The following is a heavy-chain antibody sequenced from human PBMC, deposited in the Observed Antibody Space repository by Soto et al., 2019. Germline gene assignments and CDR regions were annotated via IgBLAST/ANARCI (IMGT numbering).Heavy chain of an antibody. CDR2: ISWNSGSI. Sequence: GGSLRLSCAASGFTFDDYAMHWVRQAPGKGLEWVSGISWNSGSIVYADSVKGRFTISRDNAKNSLYLQMNSLRAEDTAVYYCVNVYYCCGAPHDVFEIWGQGTMVTGSS. J-gene: IGHJ3*02. CDR1: GFTFDDYA. CDR3: VNVYYCCGAPHDVFEI. D-gene: IGHD2-15*01. V-gene: IGHV3-9*01.